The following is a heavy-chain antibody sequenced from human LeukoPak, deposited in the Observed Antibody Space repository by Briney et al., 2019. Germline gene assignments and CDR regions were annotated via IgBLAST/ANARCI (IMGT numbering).Heavy chain of an antibody. CDR2: INQDGSEK. V-gene: IGHV3-7*01. Sequence: GGSLRLPCAASGFTFSKYWVSWVRQAPGKGLEWVANINQDGSEKYYVDSVKGRFTISRDNTKNSLYLQMKSPRVEDTAVYFCASSRYQLLYVNYWGQGTLVTVSS. D-gene: IGHD2-2*01. J-gene: IGHJ4*02. CDR1: GFTFSKYW. CDR3: ASSRYQLLYVNY.